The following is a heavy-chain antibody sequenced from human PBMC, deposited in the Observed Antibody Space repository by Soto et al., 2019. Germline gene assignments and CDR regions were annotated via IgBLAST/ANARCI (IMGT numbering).Heavy chain of an antibody. V-gene: IGHV3-21*01. J-gene: IGHJ4*02. CDR3: ARESEDLTSNFDY. CDR1: GFTFTRYI. Sequence: PEGSLRLSCAASGFTFTRYIMNWVRQSPGKGLEWVSSISSTTNYIYYADSMKGRFTVSRDNAKNSVYLEMNSLSAEDTAVYYCARESEDLTSNFDYWGQGTLVTVSS. CDR2: ISSTTNYI.